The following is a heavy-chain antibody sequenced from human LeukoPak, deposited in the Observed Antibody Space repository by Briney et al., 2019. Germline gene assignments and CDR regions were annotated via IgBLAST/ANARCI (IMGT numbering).Heavy chain of an antibody. Sequence: GGSLRLSCEASGFTFSSYNMNWVRQAPGKRLEWVSSITSSSSYVFYAESVKGRFTISRDNSKNTLHLQMNSLRDEDRAVYYCAKSIAVAGLGGGRIFDYWGQGTLVTVSS. CDR2: ITSSSSYV. CDR1: GFTFSSYN. CDR3: AKSIAVAGLGGGRIFDY. D-gene: IGHD6-19*01. J-gene: IGHJ4*02. V-gene: IGHV3-21*01.